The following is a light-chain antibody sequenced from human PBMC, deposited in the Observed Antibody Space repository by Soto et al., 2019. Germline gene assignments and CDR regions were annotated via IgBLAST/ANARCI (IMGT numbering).Light chain of an antibody. CDR3: HYYRCSLSFT. CDR2: GAS. CDR1: QSVRNTY. J-gene: IGKJ5*01. Sequence: EIVLTQSPGILSLSPGERATLSCRASQSVRNTYLAWYQQKPGQAPRLLIHGASSRATGIPDRFSGSGSGTDFTLTISRLEPEDFAVYYCHYYRCSLSFTFGQGTRRDIK. V-gene: IGKV3-20*01.